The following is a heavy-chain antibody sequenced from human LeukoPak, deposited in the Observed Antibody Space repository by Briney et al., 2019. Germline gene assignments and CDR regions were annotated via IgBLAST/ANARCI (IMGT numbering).Heavy chain of an antibody. CDR2: ISWNSGII. CDR1: GFAFSSYG. Sequence: GGSLRLSCAASGFAFSSYGMSWVRQAPGKGLEWVSGISWNSGIIGYADSVKGRFTISRDNAKNSLYLQMNSLRAEDTALYYCAKDAIPRTTLSWFDPWGQGTLVTVSS. V-gene: IGHV3-9*01. CDR3: AKDAIPRTTLSWFDP. D-gene: IGHD1-1*01. J-gene: IGHJ5*02.